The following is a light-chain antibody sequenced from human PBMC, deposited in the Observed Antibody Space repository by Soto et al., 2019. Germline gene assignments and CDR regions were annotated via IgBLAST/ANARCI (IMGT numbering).Light chain of an antibody. V-gene: IGKV3D-20*02. CDR1: QSLTNSF. CDR2: ETS. Sequence: EVVLTQSPSTLSLSPGDRATLSCRASQSLTNSFIAWYQKRTGQAPRLPSYETSSRASGIPDRVSGSGSGKDFTLTISSLQPEDFATYYCQNSYNSPWTFGQGTKVDIK. CDR3: QNSYNSPWT. J-gene: IGKJ1*01.